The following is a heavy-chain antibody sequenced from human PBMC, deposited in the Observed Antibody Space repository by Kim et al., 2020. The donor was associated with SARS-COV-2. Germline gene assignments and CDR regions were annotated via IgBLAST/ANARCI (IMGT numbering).Heavy chain of an antibody. CDR3: VPYYYDSSGYYFDY. Sequence: NPSRKSRVTISVETAKNQFSLKLSSVTAADTAVYYCVPYYYDSSGYYFDYWGQGTLVTVSS. V-gene: IGHV4-39*07. D-gene: IGHD3-22*01. J-gene: IGHJ4*02.